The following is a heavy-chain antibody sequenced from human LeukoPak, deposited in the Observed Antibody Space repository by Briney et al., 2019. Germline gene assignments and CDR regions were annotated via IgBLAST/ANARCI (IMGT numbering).Heavy chain of an antibody. D-gene: IGHD3-22*01. V-gene: IGHV3-11*05. J-gene: IGHJ4*02. CDR2: ISSSSGYT. Sequence: GGSLRLSCAASGFTFSDYYMNWIRQTPGKGLEWVSYISSSSGYTNYADSVKGRFTISRDNAKNSLYLQMNSLRAEDTAVYYCARAHSHYDSSGYYVFDYWGQGTLITVSS. CDR3: ARAHSHYDSSGYYVFDY. CDR1: GFTFSDYY.